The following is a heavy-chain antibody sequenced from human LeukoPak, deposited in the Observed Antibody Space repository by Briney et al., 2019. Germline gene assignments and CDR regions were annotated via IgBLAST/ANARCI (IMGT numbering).Heavy chain of an antibody. J-gene: IGHJ4*02. Sequence: GGSLRLSCAASGFTFSRYAMHWVRQAPGKGLEYVSAISSNGGSTYYANSVKGRFTISRGNSKNTLYLRMGSLRAEDMAVYYCAREETGSYAYWGQGTLVTVSS. CDR2: ISSNGGST. D-gene: IGHD1-26*01. V-gene: IGHV3-64*01. CDR1: GFTFSRYA. CDR3: AREETGSYAY.